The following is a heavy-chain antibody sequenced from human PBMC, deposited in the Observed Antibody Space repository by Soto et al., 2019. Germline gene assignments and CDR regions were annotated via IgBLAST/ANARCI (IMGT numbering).Heavy chain of an antibody. J-gene: IGHJ5*02. CDR3: AKDREYDFSSSYFDGIDP. Sequence: PGGSLRLSCAASGFTFGTYAMTWVRQAPGKGLEWVSAMSGSGEKTYYADSVKGRFTISRDNSKNTLYLQMHSLRAEDTAVYYCAKDREYDFSSSYFDGIDPWGQGTLVTVS. V-gene: IGHV3-23*01. D-gene: IGHD3-3*01. CDR2: MSGSGEKT. CDR1: GFTFGTYA.